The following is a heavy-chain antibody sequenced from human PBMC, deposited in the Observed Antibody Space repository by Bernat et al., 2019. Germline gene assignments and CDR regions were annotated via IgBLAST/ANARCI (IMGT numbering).Heavy chain of an antibody. Sequence: QLQLQESGPGLVKPSETLSLTCIVSGGSISSHDDYWALIRQPPGKGLEWIGSIFYTGSTYYNPSLKSRLTMSVDTSKHQFSLQLSSVTATDTAVYYCARRRSDRNWFDPWGQGTLVTVSS. CDR3: ARRRSDRNWFDP. D-gene: IGHD6-19*01. CDR2: IFYTGST. J-gene: IGHJ5*02. V-gene: IGHV4-39*01. CDR1: GGSISSHDDY.